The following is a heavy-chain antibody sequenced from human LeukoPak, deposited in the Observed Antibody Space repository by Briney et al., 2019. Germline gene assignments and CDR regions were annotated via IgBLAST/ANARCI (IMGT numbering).Heavy chain of an antibody. J-gene: IGHJ4*02. Sequence: PGGSLRLSCAASGFTISSYAMSWVRQAPGKGLEWVSAISGSGGSTYYADSVKGRFTISRDNSKNTLYLQMNSLRAEDTAVYYCAKNSVGYCSSTSCPFYFDYWGQGTLVTVSS. CDR3: AKNSVGYCSSTSCPFYFDY. CDR1: GFTISSYA. CDR2: ISGSGGST. D-gene: IGHD2-2*01. V-gene: IGHV3-23*01.